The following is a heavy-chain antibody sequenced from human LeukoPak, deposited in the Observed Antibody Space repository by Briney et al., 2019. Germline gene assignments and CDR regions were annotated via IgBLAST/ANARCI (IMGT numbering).Heavy chain of an antibody. CDR1: GFSFRSYG. J-gene: IGHJ6*02. V-gene: IGHV3-33*01. Sequence: GGSLRLSCAASGFSFRSYGMHWVRQAPGKGLEWVAIIWYDGSIKYYADSVKGRFTISRDNSKNTLYLQMNSLRAEDTAVYYCARDSPPGGMDVWGQGTTVTVSS. CDR3: ARDSPPGGMDV. CDR2: IWYDGSIK.